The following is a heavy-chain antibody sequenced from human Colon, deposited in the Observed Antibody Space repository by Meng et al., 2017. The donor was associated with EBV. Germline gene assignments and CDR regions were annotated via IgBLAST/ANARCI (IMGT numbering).Heavy chain of an antibody. J-gene: IGHJ4*02. D-gene: IGHD5-12*01. Sequence: EVQLLESXXGLVQPGGSXRLACAASGVTFSSYAMSWVRRAPGKGLEWVSGIRVGATNTYYADSVKGRFTISRDNSKNTLYLQMNSLRAEDTAVYYCARYGGHPYYFDYWGQGALVTVSS. CDR2: IRVGATNT. CDR3: ARYGGHPYYFDY. CDR1: GVTFSSYA. V-gene: IGHV3-23*01.